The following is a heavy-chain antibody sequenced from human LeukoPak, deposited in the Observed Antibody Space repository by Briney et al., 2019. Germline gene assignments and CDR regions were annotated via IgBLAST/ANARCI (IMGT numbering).Heavy chain of an antibody. D-gene: IGHD6-19*01. J-gene: IGHJ4*02. CDR2: INGDGGST. V-gene: IGHV3-43*01. CDR3: VKSTPYSSGWFDSYDY. Sequence: GGSLRLSCAASGFTFGDYTMHWVRQRPGKGLQWVALINGDGGSTYYANSMKGRITISRDNSKNSLYLQMTGLRGDDTALYYCVKSTPYSSGWFDSYDYWGRGTLVTVSS. CDR1: GFTFGDYT.